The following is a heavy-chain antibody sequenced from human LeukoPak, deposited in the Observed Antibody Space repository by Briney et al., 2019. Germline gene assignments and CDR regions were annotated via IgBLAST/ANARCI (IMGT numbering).Heavy chain of an antibody. J-gene: IGHJ4*02. D-gene: IGHD3-3*01. CDR1: GYTFISYG. V-gene: IGHV1-18*01. Sequence: ASVKVSCKASGYTFISYGISWVRQAPGQGLEWMGWISAYNGNTNYAQKLQGRVTMTTDTSTSTAYMELRSLRSDDTAVYYCARALLRFLEWSIDYWGQGTLVTVSS. CDR2: ISAYNGNT. CDR3: ARALLRFLEWSIDY.